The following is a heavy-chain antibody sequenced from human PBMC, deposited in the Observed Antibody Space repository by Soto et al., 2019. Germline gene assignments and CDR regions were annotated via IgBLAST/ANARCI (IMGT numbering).Heavy chain of an antibody. V-gene: IGHV6-1*01. CDR3: AREEYSSGWYSYTLSATQYYYYGMDV. D-gene: IGHD6-19*01. CDR1: GDSVSSNSAA. Sequence: SQTLSLTCVISGDSVSSNSAAWNWIRQSPSRGLEWLGRTYYRSKWYNDYAVSVKSRITINPDTSKNQFSLQLNSVTPEDTAVYYCAREEYSSGWYSYTLSATQYYYYGMDVWGQGTTVTVSS. CDR2: TYYRSKWYN. J-gene: IGHJ6*02.